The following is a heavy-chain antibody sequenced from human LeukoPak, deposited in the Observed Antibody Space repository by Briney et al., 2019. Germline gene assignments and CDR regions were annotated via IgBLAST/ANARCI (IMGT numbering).Heavy chain of an antibody. V-gene: IGHV1-8*01. CDR3: ARGRQSEL. Sequence: ASVKVSCKASGYPFTIYDINWVRQAAGQGLEWVGWINPMGMRAYAQKFQGRVSMTTNTSINTAYMELSSLRFDDTAVYYCARGRQSELWGQGTLVTVSS. CDR2: INPMGMR. CDR1: GYPFTIYD. J-gene: IGHJ4*02. D-gene: IGHD1-7*01.